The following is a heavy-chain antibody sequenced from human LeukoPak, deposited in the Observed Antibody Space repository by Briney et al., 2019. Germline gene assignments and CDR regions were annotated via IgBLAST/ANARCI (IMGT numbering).Heavy chain of an antibody. J-gene: IGHJ4*02. D-gene: IGHD3-22*01. CDR3: ARDDGLYYYDSSGYYLDY. CDR1: GFTFSSYS. CDR2: ISSSSSYI. Sequence: GGSLRLSCAASGFTFSSYSMSWVRQAPGKGLEWVSSISSSSSYIYYADSVKGRFTISRDNAKNSLYLQMNSLRAEDTAVYYCARDDGLYYYDSSGYYLDYWGQGTLVTVSS. V-gene: IGHV3-21*01.